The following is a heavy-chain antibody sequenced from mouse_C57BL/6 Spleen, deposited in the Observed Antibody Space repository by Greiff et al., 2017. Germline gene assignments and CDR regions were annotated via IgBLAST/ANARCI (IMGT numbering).Heavy chain of an antibody. CDR2: IDPETGGP. J-gene: IGHJ3*01. V-gene: IGHV1-15*01. CDR3: TRGFAD. CDR1: GYTFTDYE. Sequence: VQLQQSGAELVRPGASVTLSCKASGYTFTDYEMHWVKQTPVHGLEWIGAIDPETGGPAYNQKFKGKAILTADKSSSTAYIELRSLTSEDSAVYYCTRGFADWGQGTLVTVSA.